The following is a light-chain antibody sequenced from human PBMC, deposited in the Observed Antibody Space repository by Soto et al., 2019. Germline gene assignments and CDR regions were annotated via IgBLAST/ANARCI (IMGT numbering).Light chain of an antibody. CDR1: SSNIGSNT. CDR3: ASWDDSRNGPV. Sequence: QSALAQPTSSCVSPGQRVTMSCSGCSSNIGSNTVNWYQQLPGTAPKLLIYSNNQRPSGVPDRFSGSKSGTSASLAISGLQSEDEADYYCASWDDSRNGPVFGGGTKLTVL. CDR2: SNN. J-gene: IGLJ2*01. V-gene: IGLV1-44*01.